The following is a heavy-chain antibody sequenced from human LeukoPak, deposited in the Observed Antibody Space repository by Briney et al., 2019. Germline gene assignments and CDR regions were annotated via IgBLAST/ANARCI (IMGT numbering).Heavy chain of an antibody. CDR1: GFTFSSYA. D-gene: IGHD6-19*01. CDR3: ATSPESSGWYYFDY. Sequence: GGSLRLSCAASGFTFSSYAMHWVRQAPGKGLEWVAVISYDGSNKYYADPVKGRFTISRDNSKNTLYLQMNSLRAEDTAVYYCATSPESSGWYYFDYWGQGTLVTVSS. CDR2: ISYDGSNK. V-gene: IGHV3-30*04. J-gene: IGHJ4*02.